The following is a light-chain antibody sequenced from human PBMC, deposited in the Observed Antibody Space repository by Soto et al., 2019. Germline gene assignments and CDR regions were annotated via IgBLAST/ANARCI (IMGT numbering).Light chain of an antibody. CDR2: GAS. J-gene: IGKJ4*01. Sequence: EIVMTQSPATLSVSPGERATLSCRASQSVSSNFAWYQQKPGQAPRLLIYGASTRATGIPARFSGSGSGTEFTLPISSLQSEDFAVYYWQQYHIWPLTFGGGTKVEIK. V-gene: IGKV3-15*01. CDR3: QQYHIWPLT. CDR1: QSVSSN.